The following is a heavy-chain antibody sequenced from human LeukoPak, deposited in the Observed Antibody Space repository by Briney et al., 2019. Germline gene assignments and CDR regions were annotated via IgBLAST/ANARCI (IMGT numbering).Heavy chain of an antibody. CDR2: IIPILGIA. CDR1: GGTFSSYA. V-gene: IGHV1-69*04. Sequence: SVKVSCKASGGTFSSYAISWVRQAPGQGLEWMGRIIPILGIANYAQKFQGRVTMTTDTSTSTAYMELRSLRSDDTAVYYCARAEPLEWLLNFDYWGQGTLVTVSS. CDR3: ARAEPLEWLLNFDY. D-gene: IGHD3-3*01. J-gene: IGHJ4*02.